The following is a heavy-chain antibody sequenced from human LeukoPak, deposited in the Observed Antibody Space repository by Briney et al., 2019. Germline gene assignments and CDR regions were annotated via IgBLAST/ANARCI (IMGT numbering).Heavy chain of an antibody. D-gene: IGHD6-19*01. CDR1: GYTFTSYG. V-gene: IGHV1-18*01. Sequence: GASVKVSCKASGYTFTSYGISWVRQAPGQGLEWMGWISAYNGNTNYAQKFQGRVTMTRDTSISTAYMELSRLRSDDTAVYYCARGIHSSGYYPNYYYMDVWGKGTTVTVSS. J-gene: IGHJ6*03. CDR3: ARGIHSSGYYPNYYYMDV. CDR2: ISAYNGNT.